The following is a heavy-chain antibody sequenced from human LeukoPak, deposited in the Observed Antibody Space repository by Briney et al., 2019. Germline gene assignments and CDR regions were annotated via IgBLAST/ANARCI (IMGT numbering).Heavy chain of an antibody. CDR1: GFTFSSYE. CDR2: ISSSGSTI. CDR3: ARRRESARSFHYFDY. V-gene: IGHV3-48*03. Sequence: GGSLRLSCAASGFTFSSYEMNWVRQAPGKGLEWISYISSSGSTIYYADSVKGRFTISRDNAKNSLYLQMNSLRAEDTAVYYCARRRESARSFHYFDYWGQGTLVSVSS. D-gene: IGHD6-6*01. J-gene: IGHJ4*02.